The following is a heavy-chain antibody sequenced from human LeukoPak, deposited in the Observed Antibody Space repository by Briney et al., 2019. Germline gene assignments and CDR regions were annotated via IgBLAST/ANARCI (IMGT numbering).Heavy chain of an antibody. V-gene: IGHV3-7*01. Sequence: PGGFLRLSCAASGFTFSSYWMSWVRQAPGKGLEWVANIKQDGSEKYYVDSVKGRFTISRDNAKNSLYLQMNSLRAEDTAVYYCARRGGNIYPWSPPSFDYWGQGTLVTVSS. J-gene: IGHJ4*02. CDR1: GFTFSSYW. CDR2: IKQDGSEK. CDR3: ARRGGNIYPWSPPSFDY. D-gene: IGHD2/OR15-2a*01.